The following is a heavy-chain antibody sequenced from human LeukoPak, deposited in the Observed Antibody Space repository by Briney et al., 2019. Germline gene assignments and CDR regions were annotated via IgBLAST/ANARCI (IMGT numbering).Heavy chain of an antibody. V-gene: IGHV3-11*05. Sequence: PGGSLRLSWAPSAFTFSAYYMSWIRQAPGKGLEWVSYISGSTYDTNYADSVKGRFTISRDNAKNSPYLQMNSLRAADTAVYYCARDGSTGWHYFEYWGQGTLVTVSS. J-gene: IGHJ4*02. D-gene: IGHD6-19*01. CDR1: AFTFSAYY. CDR2: ISGSTYDT. CDR3: ARDGSTGWHYFEY.